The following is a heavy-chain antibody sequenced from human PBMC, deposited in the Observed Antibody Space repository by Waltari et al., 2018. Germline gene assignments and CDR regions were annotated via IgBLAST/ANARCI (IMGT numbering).Heavy chain of an antibody. Sequence: QVQLQESGPGLVKPSETLSLTCAVSGGSISESYYWHWIRQPPGKGLEWIGNIYGNSANTNYNPSLKSRVTISKDTFKNQFFLKLTSVTAADTAIYYCTRSGNAYNWNAGAFGFWGQGRRVSVSS. CDR2: IYGNSANT. CDR3: TRSGNAYNWNAGAFGF. J-gene: IGHJ3*01. D-gene: IGHD1-20*01. V-gene: IGHV4-38-2*01. CDR1: GGSISESYY.